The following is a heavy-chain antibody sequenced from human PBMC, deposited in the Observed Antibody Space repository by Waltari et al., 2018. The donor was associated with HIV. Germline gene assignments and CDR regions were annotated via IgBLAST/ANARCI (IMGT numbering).Heavy chain of an antibody. CDR1: GFSFSTYA. V-gene: IGHV3-23*01. CDR2: ISGSVDNT. CDR3: AKGKTGDF. J-gene: IGHJ4*02. Sequence: EVQLLESGGGFVQPGGSLRLSCAASGFSFSTYAMGWVRQGPGKGLMWVSAISGSVDNTYDADSVKGRFTISRDNSKNTLYLQMSSLRAEDTAVYYCAKGKTGDFWGQGTLVTVSS.